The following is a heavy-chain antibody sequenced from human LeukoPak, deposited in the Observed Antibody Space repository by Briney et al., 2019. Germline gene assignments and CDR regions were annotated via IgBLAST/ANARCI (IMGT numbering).Heavy chain of an antibody. CDR3: ARSPLLCSSTSCYTGAFDI. Sequence: GGSLRLSCAAPRLTFSSYAMSWVRQAPGKGLEGVSGINWNGGSTVYADSVKGRFNISRDNAKNSLYLQMNSLRAEDTALYYCARSPLLCSSTSCYTGAFDIWGQGTMVTVSS. D-gene: IGHD2-2*02. J-gene: IGHJ3*02. CDR2: INWNGGST. CDR1: RLTFSSYA. V-gene: IGHV3-20*04.